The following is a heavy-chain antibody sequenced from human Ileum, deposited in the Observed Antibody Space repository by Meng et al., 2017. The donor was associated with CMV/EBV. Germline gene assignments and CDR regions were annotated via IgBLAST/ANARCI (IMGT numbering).Heavy chain of an antibody. CDR1: GYTFTGYY. J-gene: IGHJ4*02. Sequence: QRHLVQLGREEKKPGASVKVSCKASGYTFTGYYLHWVRQAPGQGLEWMAWINPNTGTTDYAQKFRGRVTMTRDTSISTAYMELSSLKSDDTAVYYCARGGGAADYWGQGTLVTVSS. CDR3: ARGGGAADY. D-gene: IGHD1-26*01. CDR2: INPNTGTT. V-gene: IGHV1-2*02.